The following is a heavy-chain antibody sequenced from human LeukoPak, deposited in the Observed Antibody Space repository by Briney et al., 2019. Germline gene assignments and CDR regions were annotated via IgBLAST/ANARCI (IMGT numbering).Heavy chain of an antibody. CDR2: FYYRGST. D-gene: IGHD6-6*01. Sequence: SETLSLTCTVSGDSIGSGTYYWGWIRQPPGKGLEWIGSFYYRGSTYYNPSLKSRVTISVDTSKNQFSLKLSSVTAADTAVYYCARGRRGRDYSSSFYYYYYMDVWGKGTTVTVSS. CDR3: ARGRRGRDYSSSFYYYYYMDV. V-gene: IGHV4-39*07. J-gene: IGHJ6*03. CDR1: GDSIGSGTYY.